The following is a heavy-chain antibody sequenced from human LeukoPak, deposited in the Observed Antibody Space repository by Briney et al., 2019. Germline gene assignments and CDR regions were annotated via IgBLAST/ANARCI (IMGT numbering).Heavy chain of an antibody. V-gene: IGHV4-34*01. D-gene: IGHD3-3*01. CDR2: INHSGST. Sequence: SETLSLTCAVYGGSFSGYYWSWIRQPPGKGLEWIGEINHSGSTNYNPSLKSRVTISVDTSKNQFSLKLSFVTAADTAVYYCARGRDFWSRDFDYWGQGTLVTVSS. CDR1: GGSFSGYY. J-gene: IGHJ4*02. CDR3: ARGRDFWSRDFDY.